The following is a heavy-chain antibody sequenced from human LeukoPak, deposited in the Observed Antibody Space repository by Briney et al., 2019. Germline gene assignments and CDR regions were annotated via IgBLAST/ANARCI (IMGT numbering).Heavy chain of an antibody. CDR2: TSGSGGSA. Sequence: GGSLRLSCAASGFRFGVYAMSWVRQAPGKGLEWVSATSGSGGSAYYADSVKGRFTISRDNPQNTLYLEMNSLRVDDTAVYFCAKDRNSSWGGVDANDIWGQGTMVIVSS. CDR1: GFRFGVYA. CDR3: AKDRNSSWGGVDANDI. D-gene: IGHD3-22*01. J-gene: IGHJ3*02. V-gene: IGHV3-23*01.